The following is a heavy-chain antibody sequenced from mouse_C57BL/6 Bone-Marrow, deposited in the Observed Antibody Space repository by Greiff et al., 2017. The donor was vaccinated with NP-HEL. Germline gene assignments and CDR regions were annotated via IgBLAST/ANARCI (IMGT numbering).Heavy chain of an antibody. CDR1: GFTFTDYY. CDR3: ARSPWCAY. V-gene: IGHV7-3*01. Sequence: EVQVVESGGGLVQPGGSLSLSCAASGFTFTDYYMSWVRQPPGKALEWLGFLRNKANGYTTEYSASVKGRFTISRDNSQSILYLPMNARRAEDSATYYCARSPWCAYWGQGTLVTVSA. J-gene: IGHJ3*01. CDR2: LRNKANGYTT.